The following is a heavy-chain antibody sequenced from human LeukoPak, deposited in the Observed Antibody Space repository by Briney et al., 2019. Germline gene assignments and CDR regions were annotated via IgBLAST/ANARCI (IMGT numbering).Heavy chain of an antibody. CDR3: ARVQWLSFDY. J-gene: IGHJ4*02. V-gene: IGHV1-3*01. Sequence: GASVKVSCKASGYTFTSYAMHWVRQAPGQRLEWMGWINAGNGNTKYSQKFQGRVTMTTDTSTSTAYVELRSLRSDDTAVYYCARVQWLSFDYWGQGTLVTVSS. CDR2: INAGNGNT. CDR1: GYTFTSYA. D-gene: IGHD6-19*01.